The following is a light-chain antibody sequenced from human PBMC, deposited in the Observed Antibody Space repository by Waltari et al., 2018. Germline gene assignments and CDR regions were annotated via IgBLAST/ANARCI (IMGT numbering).Light chain of an antibody. CDR2: GVS. V-gene: IGLV2-14*03. Sequence: QSALTQPASVSGSPRQSITTPCTGTGSDMGAFNYGSWYQQHSGKAPRLIIFGVSDRPSGISNRFSGSKSGNTASLTISGLQAEDEADYYCTSFTRAKTWVFGGGTKVTVL. J-gene: IGLJ3*02. CDR1: GSDMGAFNY. CDR3: TSFTRAKTWV.